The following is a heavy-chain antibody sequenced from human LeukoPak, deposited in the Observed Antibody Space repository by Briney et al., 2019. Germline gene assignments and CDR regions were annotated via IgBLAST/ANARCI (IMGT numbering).Heavy chain of an antibody. CDR2: IYYSGST. D-gene: IGHD3-10*01. CDR1: GGSISTSSYY. J-gene: IGHJ6*03. Sequence: PSETLSLTCTVSGGSISTSSYYWGWIRQPPGKGLECIGNIYYSGSTYYNPSLKSRVTISVDTSKNQFSLKLSSVTAADTAVYYCARLTKNDSGSFRFGKKKRGYMDVWGKGTTVTISS. V-gene: IGHV4-39*07. CDR3: ARLTKNDSGSFRFGKKKRGYMDV.